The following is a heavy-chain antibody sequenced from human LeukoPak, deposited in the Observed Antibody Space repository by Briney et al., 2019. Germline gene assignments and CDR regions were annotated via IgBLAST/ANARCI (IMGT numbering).Heavy chain of an antibody. Sequence: PSETLSLTCTVPGGSISSYYWSWIRQPAGKGLEWIGRIYTSGNTNYKPSLKSRVTMSVDTSKNEFSLKLSSVTAADTAVYYCASGSSSWWTYDYWGQGTLVTVSS. CDR3: ASGSSSWWTYDY. V-gene: IGHV4-4*07. D-gene: IGHD6-13*01. CDR1: GGSISSYY. J-gene: IGHJ4*02. CDR2: IYTSGNT.